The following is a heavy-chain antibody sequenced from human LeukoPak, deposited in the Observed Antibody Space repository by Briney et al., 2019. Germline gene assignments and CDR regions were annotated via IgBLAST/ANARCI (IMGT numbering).Heavy chain of an antibody. CDR2: IRYDGSNK. D-gene: IGHD3-10*01. J-gene: IGHJ4*02. Sequence: GGSLRLSCAASGFTFSSYGMHWVRQAPGKGLEWVAFIRYDGSNKYYADSVKGRFTISRDNSKNALYLQMNSLRAEDTAVYYCAKDIIIRIDYWGQGTLVTVSS. CDR1: GFTFSSYG. V-gene: IGHV3-30*02. CDR3: AKDIIIRIDY.